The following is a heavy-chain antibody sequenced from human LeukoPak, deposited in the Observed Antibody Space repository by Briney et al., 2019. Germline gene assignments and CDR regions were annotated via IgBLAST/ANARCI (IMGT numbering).Heavy chain of an antibody. J-gene: IGHJ6*02. V-gene: IGHV3-30*04. CDR2: ISYDGSNK. CDR3: ARDGEDSSSWYGGQYYYYGMDV. Sequence: GTSLRLSCAASGFPFSPYSMHWVRQAPGKGLEWVALISYDGSNKYYADSVKGRFTISRDNSKNTLYLQVNSLRDEDTAVYYCARDGEDSSSWYGGQYYYYGMDVWGQGTTVTVSS. D-gene: IGHD6-13*01. CDR1: GFPFSPYS.